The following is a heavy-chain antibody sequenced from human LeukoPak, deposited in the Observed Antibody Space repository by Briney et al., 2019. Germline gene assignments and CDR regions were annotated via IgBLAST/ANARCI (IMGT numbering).Heavy chain of an antibody. CDR1: GFTLSTYA. CDR3: AKDLHYGSADY. CDR2: ISVSGGTT. J-gene: IGHJ4*02. D-gene: IGHD3-10*01. Sequence: GGSLRLSCAASGFTLSTYAMGWVRQAPGRGLEWVSSISVSGGTTYYADSVKGRFTISRDNAKNALYLQMNSLRAEDTAVYYCAKDLHYGSADYWGQGTLVTVSS. V-gene: IGHV3-23*01.